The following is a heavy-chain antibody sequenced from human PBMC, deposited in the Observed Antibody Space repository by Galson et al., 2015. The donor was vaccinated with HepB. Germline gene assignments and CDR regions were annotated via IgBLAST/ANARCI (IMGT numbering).Heavy chain of an antibody. J-gene: IGHJ4*02. D-gene: IGHD5-12*01. V-gene: IGHV1-69*04. Sequence: VKVSCKASGDTFSSQAINWVRQAPGQGLERMGRIIPILGTANYAHKFQGRVTITAHKSTNTAYMELSSLRSEDTAVYYCATMVGYSGYDFTSMWGQGTLVTASS. CDR3: ATMVGYSGYDFTSM. CDR1: GDTFSSQA. CDR2: IIPILGTA.